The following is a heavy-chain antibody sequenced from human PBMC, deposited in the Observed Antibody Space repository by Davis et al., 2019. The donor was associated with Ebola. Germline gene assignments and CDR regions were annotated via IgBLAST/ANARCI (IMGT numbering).Heavy chain of an antibody. Sequence: SVKVSCKASVGTFSSYAISWVRQAPGQGLDWMGGIIPVFGIPKYAQKFQGRVMITADESTSTAYMELSSLRSEDTAVYYCARDRYSDGSGYFFEQSHWGQGTLVTVSS. CDR3: ARDRYSDGSGYFFEQSH. V-gene: IGHV1-69*13. CDR1: VGTFSSYA. CDR2: IIPVFGIP. D-gene: IGHD3-22*01. J-gene: IGHJ4*02.